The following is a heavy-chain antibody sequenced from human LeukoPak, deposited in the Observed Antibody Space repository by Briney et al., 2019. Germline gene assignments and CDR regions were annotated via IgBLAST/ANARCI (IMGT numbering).Heavy chain of an antibody. Sequence: GASVTVSFKASGYTFTGYYMHWVRQAPGQGLEWMGWINPNSGGTNYAQKFQGRVTMTRDTSISTAYMELSRLRSDDTAVYYCASCIAVAGTDDAFDIWGQGTMVTVSS. J-gene: IGHJ3*02. CDR3: ASCIAVAGTDDAFDI. CDR1: GYTFTGYY. CDR2: INPNSGGT. D-gene: IGHD6-19*01. V-gene: IGHV1-2*02.